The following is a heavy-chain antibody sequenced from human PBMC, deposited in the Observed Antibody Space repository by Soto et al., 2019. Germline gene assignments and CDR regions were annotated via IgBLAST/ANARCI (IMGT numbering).Heavy chain of an antibody. CDR1: GFTFDNYA. V-gene: IGHV3-9*01. J-gene: IGHJ4*02. Sequence: SLRLSCAASGFTFDNYAMHWVRQALGKGLEWVSGISWNSNTIAYADSVKGRFTISRDNAKNSLYLQMNSLRAEDTAFYYCAKDTGPNWGQGTLVTVSS. CDR2: ISWNSNTI. CDR3: AKDTGPN.